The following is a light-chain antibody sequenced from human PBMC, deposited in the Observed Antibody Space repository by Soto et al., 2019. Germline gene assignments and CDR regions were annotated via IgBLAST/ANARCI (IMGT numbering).Light chain of an antibody. CDR2: DAS. J-gene: IGKJ4*01. CDR3: QQRSNWPST. Sequence: IVLTQSPATRSLSPGNRATLSCRASQSVSSYLAWYQQKPGQAPRLLIYDASNRATGIPARFSGSGSGTDFTLTITSLEPEDFAVYYCQQRSNWPSTFGGGTKVEIK. CDR1: QSVSSY. V-gene: IGKV3-11*01.